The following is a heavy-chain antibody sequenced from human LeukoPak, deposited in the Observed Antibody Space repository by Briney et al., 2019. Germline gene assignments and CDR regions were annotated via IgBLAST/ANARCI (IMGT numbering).Heavy chain of an antibody. D-gene: IGHD3-10*01. CDR1: GYTFTSYD. V-gene: IGHV1-8*01. CDR2: MNPNSGNT. CDR3: ARGVDLSLLWFGELYMADY. J-gene: IGHJ4*02. Sequence: ASVKVSCKASGYTFTSYDINWVRQATGQGLEWMGWMNPNSGNTGYAQKFQGRVTMTRNTSISTAYMELSSLRSEDTAVYYCARGVDLSLLWFGELYMADYWGQETLVTVSS.